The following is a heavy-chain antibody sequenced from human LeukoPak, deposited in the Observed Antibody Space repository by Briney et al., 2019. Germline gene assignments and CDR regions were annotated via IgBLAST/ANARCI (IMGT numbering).Heavy chain of an antibody. CDR2: INHSGST. J-gene: IGHJ4*02. CDR3: ARKRGYCSGGSCYFVGYYFDY. CDR1: GGSFSGYY. D-gene: IGHD2-15*01. Sequence: SETLSLTCAVYGGSFSGYYWSWIRQPPGKGLEWIGEINHSGSTNYNPSLKSRVTISVDTSKNQFSLKLSSVTAADTAVYYCARKRGYCSGGSCYFVGYYFDYWGQGTLVTVSS. V-gene: IGHV4-34*01.